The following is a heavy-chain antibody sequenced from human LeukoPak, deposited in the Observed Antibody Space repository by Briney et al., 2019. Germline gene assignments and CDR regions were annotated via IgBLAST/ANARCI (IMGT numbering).Heavy chain of an antibody. CDR3: ARRGDGGRSFDY. J-gene: IGHJ4*02. CDR2: IYSGGNT. V-gene: IGHV3-53*01. CDR1: VFTVSSNY. D-gene: IGHD4-23*01. Sequence: PGGSLRLSCAASVFTVSSNYLSWVRQAPGKGLECVSVIYSGGNTYYADSVKGRFTISRDNSKNTLFLQMNSLRAEDTAVYYCARRGDGGRSFDYWGQGTLVTVSS.